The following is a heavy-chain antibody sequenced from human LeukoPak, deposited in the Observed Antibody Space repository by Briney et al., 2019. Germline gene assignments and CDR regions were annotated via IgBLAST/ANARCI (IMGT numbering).Heavy chain of an antibody. J-gene: IGHJ4*02. D-gene: IGHD5-18*01. CDR3: ARSSGHSYGDFDY. CDR2: THHSGAT. Sequence: PSETLSLTCTVSGGSISSYYWSWIRQPPGKGLEWLGYTHHSGATSYNPSLKSRGTMSLDTSNNQFSLKLSSVTAADTAVYYCARSSGHSYGDFDYWGQGNLVTVSS. V-gene: IGHV4-59*01. CDR1: GGSISSYY.